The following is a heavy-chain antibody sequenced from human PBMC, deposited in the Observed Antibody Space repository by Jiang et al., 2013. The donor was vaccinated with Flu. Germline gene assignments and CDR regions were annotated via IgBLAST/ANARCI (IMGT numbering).Heavy chain of an antibody. V-gene: IGHV1-69*01. J-gene: IGHJ4*02. CDR1: GGTFSNYA. CDR3: AREAGTPQIYYSDY. D-gene: IGHD3-10*01. CDR2: IIPIFGTA. Sequence: QLVESGAEVKKPGSSVKVSCKASGGTFSNYAISWARQAPGQGLEWMGGIIPIFGTANYAQKFQGRVTITADESTSTAYMELSSLRSEDKAVYYCAREAGTPQIYYSDYWGQGTLVTVSS.